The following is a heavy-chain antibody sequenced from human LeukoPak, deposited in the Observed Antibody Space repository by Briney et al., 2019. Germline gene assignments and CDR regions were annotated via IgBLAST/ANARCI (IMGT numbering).Heavy chain of an antibody. D-gene: IGHD5-18*01. CDR3: ARQSGYSYGPETYYYGMDV. J-gene: IGHJ6*02. CDR2: IYPGDSDT. V-gene: IGHV5-51*01. Sequence: GESLQISCQGSGYSFTSYWIGWVRQVPGKGLEWMGIIYPGDSDTRYSPSFQGQVTISADKSISTAYLQWSSLKASDTAMYYRARQSGYSYGPETYYYGMDVWGQGTTVTVSS. CDR1: GYSFTSYW.